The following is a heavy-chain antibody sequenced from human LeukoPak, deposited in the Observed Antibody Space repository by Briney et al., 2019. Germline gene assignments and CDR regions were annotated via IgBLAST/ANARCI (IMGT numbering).Heavy chain of an antibody. CDR3: ARESRWMDV. CDR2: INTGNGNT. Sequence: ASVKVSCKASGCTFTSYTIHWVRQAPGQRLEWMGWINTGNGNTKYSQEFQGRVTITRDTSASTAYMELSSLRSEDMAVYYCARESRWMDVWGKGTTVTVSS. V-gene: IGHV1-3*03. D-gene: IGHD2-15*01. CDR1: GCTFTSYT. J-gene: IGHJ6*04.